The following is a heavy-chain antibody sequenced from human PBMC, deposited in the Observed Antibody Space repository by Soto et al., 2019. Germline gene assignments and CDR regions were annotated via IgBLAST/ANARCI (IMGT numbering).Heavy chain of an antibody. D-gene: IGHD6-13*01. CDR1: GFTFSSYW. CDR3: ARGGGIAAASHYYGMDV. V-gene: IGHV3-74*01. CDR2: INSDGSST. Sequence: GGSLRLSCAASGFTFSSYWMHWVRQAPGKGLVWVSHINSDGSSTTYADSVKGRFSISRDNAKNSLYLQMNSLRAEDTALYYCARGGGIAAASHYYGMDVWGQGITVTVSS. J-gene: IGHJ6*02.